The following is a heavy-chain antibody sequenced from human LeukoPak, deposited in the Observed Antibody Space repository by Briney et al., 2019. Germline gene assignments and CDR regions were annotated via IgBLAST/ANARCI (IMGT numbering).Heavy chain of an antibody. CDR2: SNAGNGNT. CDR3: ARANRLTGAFDI. J-gene: IGHJ3*02. V-gene: IGHV1-3*02. CDR1: GYTFTSYA. D-gene: IGHD1-20*01. Sequence: ASVKVSCKASGYTFTSYATHWVRQAPGQRLEWMGWSNAGNGNTKYSQEFQGRVTITRDTSASTAYMELSSLRSEDMAVYYCARANRLTGAFDIWGQGTMVTVSS.